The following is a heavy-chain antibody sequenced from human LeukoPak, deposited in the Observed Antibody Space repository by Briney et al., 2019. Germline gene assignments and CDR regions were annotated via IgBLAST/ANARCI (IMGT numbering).Heavy chain of an antibody. J-gene: IGHJ4*02. CDR1: GGSISSSSYY. V-gene: IGHV4-39*01. Sequence: SETLSLTCTVSGGSISSSSYYWGWIRQPPGKGLEWIGSIYYSGSTYYNPSLKSRVTISVDTSKNQFSLKLSSVTAADTAVYYCARYVRGYSYGVGYWGQGTLVTVSS. CDR3: ARYVRGYSYGVGY. D-gene: IGHD5-18*01. CDR2: IYYSGST.